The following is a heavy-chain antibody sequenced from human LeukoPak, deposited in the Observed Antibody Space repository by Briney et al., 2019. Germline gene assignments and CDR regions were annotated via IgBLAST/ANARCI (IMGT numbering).Heavy chain of an antibody. CDR3: ARDRYYASGSYNWFDP. V-gene: IGHV3-11*05. Sequence: GGSLRLSCAASGFTFSDYSMSWIRQAPGKGLEWVSYISTSSSYTNYADSVKGPFTISRDNAKNSLYLQMNSLRAEDTAVYYCARDRYYASGSYNWFDPWGQGTLVTVSS. CDR1: GFTFSDYS. D-gene: IGHD3-10*01. CDR2: ISTSSSYT. J-gene: IGHJ5*02.